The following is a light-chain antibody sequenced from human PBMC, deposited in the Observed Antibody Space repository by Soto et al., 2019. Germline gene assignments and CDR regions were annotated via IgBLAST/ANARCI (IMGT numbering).Light chain of an antibody. V-gene: IGKV3-15*01. CDR3: QQYNDWPPKRT. J-gene: IGKJ1*01. CDR1: QSITTN. Sequence: EVVMTQSPVTLSVSPGERATLSCRASQSITTNLAWYQQKPGQAPRLLIYGASTRATGVPARFSGSGSGTQFTLPINSLQSEDFAVYCCQQYNDWPPKRTFGQGTRVDFK. CDR2: GAS.